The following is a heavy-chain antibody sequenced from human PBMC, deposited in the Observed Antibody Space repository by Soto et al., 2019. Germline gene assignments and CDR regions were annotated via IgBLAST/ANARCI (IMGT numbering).Heavy chain of an antibody. Sequence: SETLSLTCTVSDASVWSDYYFWTWIRQPPGKGLEWIAYISHTGDTNYNPSLKSRVTISIDTSRNQFSLTVTSVTAADTAVYFCARIVVGVTVDLWGQGSLVTVSS. CDR3: ARIVVGVTVDL. CDR1: DASVWSDYYF. CDR2: ISHTGDT. J-gene: IGHJ4*02. D-gene: IGHD1-26*01. V-gene: IGHV4-61*01.